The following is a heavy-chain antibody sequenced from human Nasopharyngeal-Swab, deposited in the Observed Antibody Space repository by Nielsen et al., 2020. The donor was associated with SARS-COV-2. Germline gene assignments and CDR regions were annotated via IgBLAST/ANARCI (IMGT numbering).Heavy chain of an antibody. CDR3: ARGLTTVTTYYYSGMDV. CDR1: GGTFSSYA. CDR2: IIPIFGTA. D-gene: IGHD4-11*01. J-gene: IGHJ6*02. V-gene: IGHV1-69*06. Sequence: SVKVSCKASGGTFSSYAISWVRQAPGQGLEWMGGIIPIFGTANYAQKFQGRVTITADKSTSTAYMELSSLRSEDTAVYYCARGLTTVTTYYYSGMDVWGQGTTVTVSS.